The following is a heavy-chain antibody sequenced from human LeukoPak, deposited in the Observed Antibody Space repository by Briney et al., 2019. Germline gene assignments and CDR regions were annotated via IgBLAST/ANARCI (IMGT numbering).Heavy chain of an antibody. CDR1: GFTFSSSW. CDR3: ASHYYGSGKLEN. CDR2: ISSSSSHI. D-gene: IGHD3-10*01. J-gene: IGHJ4*02. V-gene: IGHV3-21*01. Sequence: GGSLRLSCAASGFTFSSSWMYWVRQAPGKGLEWVSSISSSSSHIYYADSVGGRFTISRDNAKNSLYLQMNSLRDEDTAVYYCASHYYGSGKLENWGQGTLVTVSS.